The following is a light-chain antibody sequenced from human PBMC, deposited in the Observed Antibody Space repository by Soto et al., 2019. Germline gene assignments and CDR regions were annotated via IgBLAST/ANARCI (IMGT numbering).Light chain of an antibody. CDR2: GAS. Sequence: EIVLTQSPGTLSLSPGERATLSCRASQSVSSSYLAWYQQKPGQAPRLLIYGASSRATGIPDRFSGSGSGTDFTLTISRLEPEDFSVYYCQQYGNSRWTVGQGTKVDTK. CDR3: QQYGNSRWT. V-gene: IGKV3-20*01. CDR1: QSVSSSY. J-gene: IGKJ1*01.